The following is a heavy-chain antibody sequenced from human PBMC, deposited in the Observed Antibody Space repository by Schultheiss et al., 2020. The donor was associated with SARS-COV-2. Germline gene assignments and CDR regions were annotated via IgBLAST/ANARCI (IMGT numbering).Heavy chain of an antibody. CDR1: GGTFSSYA. J-gene: IGHJ5*02. CDR2: INPNSGGT. V-gene: IGHV1-2*02. CDR3: SSSPEGVRGAYLVP. D-gene: IGHD3-10*01. Sequence: ASVKVSCKASGGTFSSYAISWVRQAPGQGLEWMGWINPNSGGTNYAQKFQGRVTMTRDTSISTAYMELSRLRSDDTAVYYCSSSPEGVRGAYLVPWGQGTLVTVAS.